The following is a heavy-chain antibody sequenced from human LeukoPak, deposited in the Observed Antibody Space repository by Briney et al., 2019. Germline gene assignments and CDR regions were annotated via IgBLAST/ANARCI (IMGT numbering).Heavy chain of an antibody. J-gene: IGHJ4*02. CDR3: AKDRVSLGTTVTTDY. CDR2: ISGSGGST. D-gene: IGHD4-17*01. V-gene: IGHV3-23*01. CDR1: GFTFSSYA. Sequence: GGSLRLSCAASGFTFSSYAMSWARQAPGKGLEWVSAISGSGGSTYYADSVKGRFTISRDNSKNTLYLQMNSLRAEDTAVYYCAKDRVSLGTTVTTDYWGQGTLVTVSS.